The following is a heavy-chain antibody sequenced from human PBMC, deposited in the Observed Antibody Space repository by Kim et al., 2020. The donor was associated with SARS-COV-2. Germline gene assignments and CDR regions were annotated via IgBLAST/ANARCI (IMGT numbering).Heavy chain of an antibody. Sequence: SETLSLTCTVSGGSISSYYWSWIRQPPGKGLEWIGYIYYSGSTNYNPSLKSRVTISVDTSKNQFSLKLSSVTAADTAVYYCARTVYSSSWYRLDYWGQGT. J-gene: IGHJ4*02. CDR2: IYYSGST. V-gene: IGHV4-59*01. D-gene: IGHD6-13*01. CDR3: ARTVYSSSWYRLDY. CDR1: GGSISSYY.